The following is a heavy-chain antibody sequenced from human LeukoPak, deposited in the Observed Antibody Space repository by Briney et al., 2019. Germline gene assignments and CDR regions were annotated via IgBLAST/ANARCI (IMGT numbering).Heavy chain of an antibody. D-gene: IGHD3-9*01. CDR1: GGSISSYY. Sequence: SETLSLTCTVSGGSISSYYWSWIRQPPGKGLEWIGCIYYSGSTNYNPSLKSRVTISVDTSKNQFSLKLSSVTAADTAVYYCTTYDILTGTVFDPWGQGTLVTVSS. CDR3: TTYDILTGTVFDP. V-gene: IGHV4-59*01. CDR2: IYYSGST. J-gene: IGHJ5*02.